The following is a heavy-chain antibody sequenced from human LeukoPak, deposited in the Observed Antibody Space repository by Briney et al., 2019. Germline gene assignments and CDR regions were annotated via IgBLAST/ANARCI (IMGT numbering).Heavy chain of an antibody. CDR2: IRQDGSEI. CDR1: GFTFSRYW. D-gene: IGHD3-10*01. CDR3: ARSGEPYGFDF. Sequence: PGGSLRLSCAGSGFTFSRYWMNWVRLAPGKGLEWVANIRQDGSEIYYVDSVKGRFTISRDNAKNSLYLQMNSLRAEDTAVYYCARSGEPYGFDFWGQGTLVTVSS. J-gene: IGHJ4*02. V-gene: IGHV3-7*01.